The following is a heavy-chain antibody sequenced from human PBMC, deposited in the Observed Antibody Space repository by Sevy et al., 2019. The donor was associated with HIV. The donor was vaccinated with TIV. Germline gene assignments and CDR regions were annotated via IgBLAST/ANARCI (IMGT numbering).Heavy chain of an antibody. Sequence: GGSLRLSCAASGFTFSNYWMSWVRQAPGKGLECVANINQDGSEKYYLDSVKGRFIVSRDNAKNSLYLQMNSLRDEDSAVYYCETEKLTGSKPAYFDSWGQGTMVTVS. CDR2: INQDGSEK. V-gene: IGHV3-7*01. CDR1: GFTFSNYW. D-gene: IGHD1-7*01. J-gene: IGHJ4*02. CDR3: ETEKLTGSKPAYFDS.